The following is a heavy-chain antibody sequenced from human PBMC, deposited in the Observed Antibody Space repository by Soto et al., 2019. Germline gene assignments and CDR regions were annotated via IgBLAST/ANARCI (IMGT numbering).Heavy chain of an antibody. Sequence: PSETLSLTCTVSGGSISGYYWSWIRQHPGKGLEWIGYIYYSGSTYYNPSLKSQVTISVDTSKNQFSLKLSSVTAADTAVYYCARLKSLTIFGVVRLNWFDPWGQGTLVTVSS. V-gene: IGHV4-31*01. CDR2: IYYSGST. CDR1: GGSISGYY. D-gene: IGHD3-3*01. J-gene: IGHJ5*02. CDR3: ARLKSLTIFGVVRLNWFDP.